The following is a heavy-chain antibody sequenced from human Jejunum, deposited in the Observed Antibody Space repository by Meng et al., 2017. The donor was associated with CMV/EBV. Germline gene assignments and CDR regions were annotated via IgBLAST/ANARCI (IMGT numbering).Heavy chain of an antibody. J-gene: IGHJ6*02. CDR2: ISSIGSTI. V-gene: IGHV3-48*03. D-gene: IGHD2-2*02. Sequence: FSSSEMNWVRPAPGKGLHWVSSISSIGSTIYYADSVKGRFTISRDNAKNSLYLQMNSLRAEDTAVYYCARDMRYQLLYFYYGMDVWGQGTTVTVSS. CDR3: ARDMRYQLLYFYYGMDV. CDR1: FSSSE.